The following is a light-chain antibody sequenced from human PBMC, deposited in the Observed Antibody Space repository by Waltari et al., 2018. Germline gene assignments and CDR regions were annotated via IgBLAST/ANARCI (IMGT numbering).Light chain of an antibody. CDR3: LISFGGAEEI. CDR1: TGPVPRGHS. CDR2: ATS. J-gene: IGLJ2*01. Sequence: QAVVTQEPSLTVSPGGTVTLTCASSTGPVPRGHSPYWFQQKPGQAPRTLIYATSNKHSWTPVRFSGSLLGGKAALTLSGAQPEDEADYYCLISFGGAEEIFGGGTKLTVL. V-gene: IGLV7-46*01.